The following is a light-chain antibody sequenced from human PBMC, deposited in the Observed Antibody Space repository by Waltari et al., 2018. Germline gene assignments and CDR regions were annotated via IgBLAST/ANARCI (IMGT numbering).Light chain of an antibody. Sequence: DVVLTQSPLSLPVTLGQPASISCRASHILVNTDGNTYLNWFHQRPGQSPRRLIYKVSNRDSGVPDRFSGSGAVTDFTLRISRVEAEDVGLYFCFQGTHWHPYTFGQGTKLEIK. J-gene: IGKJ2*01. CDR2: KVS. CDR1: HILVNTDGNTY. V-gene: IGKV2-30*01. CDR3: FQGTHWHPYT.